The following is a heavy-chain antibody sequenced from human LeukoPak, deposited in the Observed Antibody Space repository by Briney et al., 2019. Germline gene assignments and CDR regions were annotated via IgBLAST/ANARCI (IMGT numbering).Heavy chain of an antibody. CDR3: ARELQESGYFAY. CDR2: INPSGGST. J-gene: IGHJ4*02. D-gene: IGHD2-21*02. CDR1: GYTFTSHY. V-gene: IGHV1-46*01. Sequence: ASVKVSCKASGYTFTSHYMHWVRQAPGQGLEWMGIINPSGGSTSYAQKFQGRVTMTRDMSTSTVYMELSSLRSEDTAVYYCARELQESGYFAYWGQGTLVTVSS.